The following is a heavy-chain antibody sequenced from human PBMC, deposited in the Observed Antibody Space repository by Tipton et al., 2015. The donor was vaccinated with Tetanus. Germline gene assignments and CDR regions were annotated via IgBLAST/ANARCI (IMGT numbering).Heavy chain of an antibody. Sequence: TASGFTFSDYYMSWIRQAPGKGPEWLSYISSNTRHTDYADSVKGRFTISRDNARTTLYLQMDSLRVEDTAVHYCARDSSGGYYYDVWGQGTLVTVSS. D-gene: IGHD3-22*01. CDR3: ARDSSGGYYYDV. CDR2: ISSNTRHT. V-gene: IGHV3-11*06. J-gene: IGHJ4*02. CDR1: GFTFSDYY.